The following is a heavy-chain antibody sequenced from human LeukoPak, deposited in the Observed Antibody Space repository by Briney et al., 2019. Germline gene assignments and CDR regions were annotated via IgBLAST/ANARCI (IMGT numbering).Heavy chain of an antibody. CDR3: TIGGGSGSLAH. D-gene: IGHD2-15*01. CDR1: RASISVDY. CDR2: TYTSGDT. Sequence: SETLSLTCTVSRASISVDYWRWSRQPAGKALEWIGRTYTSGDTNYNPSLKSRASVSVDTSKNQFYLSLRYVTAADTVVYYCTIGGGSGSLAHWGPGTLVTVSS. V-gene: IGHV4-4*07. J-gene: IGHJ4*02.